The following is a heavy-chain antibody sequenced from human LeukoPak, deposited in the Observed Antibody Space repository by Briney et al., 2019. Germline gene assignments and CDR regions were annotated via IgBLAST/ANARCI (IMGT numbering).Heavy chain of an antibody. CDR3: AKASRNYYYYMDV. CDR1: GFTFSSYG. V-gene: IGHV3-33*06. D-gene: IGHD2-2*01. J-gene: IGHJ6*03. Sequence: GGSLSLSCAASGFTFSSYGMHWVRQAPGKGLEWVSVIWYDGSNKYYADSVKGRFTISRDNSKNTLYLQMNSLRAEDTAVYYCAKASRNYYYYMDVWGKGTTVTVSS. CDR2: IWYDGSNK.